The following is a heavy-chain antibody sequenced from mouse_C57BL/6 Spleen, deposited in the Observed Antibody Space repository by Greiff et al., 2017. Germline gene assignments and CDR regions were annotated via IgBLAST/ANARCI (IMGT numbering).Heavy chain of an antibody. CDR1: GYTFTNYW. V-gene: IGHV1-63*01. D-gene: IGHD2-1*01. CDR2: IYPGGGYT. Sequence: QVQLQQSGAELVRPGTSVKMSCKASGYTFTNYWIGWAKQRPGHGLEWIGDIYPGGGYTNYNEKFKGKATLTADKSSSTAYMQFSSLTSEDSAVYFCARYCGNYMDYFDYWGQGTTLTVSS. J-gene: IGHJ2*01. CDR3: ARYCGNYMDYFDY.